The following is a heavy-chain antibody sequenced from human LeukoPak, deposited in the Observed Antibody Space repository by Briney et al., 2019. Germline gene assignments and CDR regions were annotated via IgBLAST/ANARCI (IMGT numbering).Heavy chain of an antibody. CDR3: ARVLQWFGAPNWFDP. D-gene: IGHD3-10*01. CDR1: GGSISSSSYY. J-gene: IGHJ5*02. Sequence: SETLSLTCTVSGGSISSSSYYWGWIRQPPGKGLEWIGSIYYSGSTYYNPSLKSRVTISVDTSKNQFSLKLSSVTAADTAVYYCARVLQWFGAPNWFDPWGQGTLVTVSS. CDR2: IYYSGST. V-gene: IGHV4-39*07.